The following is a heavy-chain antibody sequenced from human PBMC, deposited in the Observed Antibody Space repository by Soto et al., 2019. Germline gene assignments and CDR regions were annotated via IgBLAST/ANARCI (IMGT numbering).Heavy chain of an antibody. CDR3: ARTRRLYLHDDYGDYGASMEDS. D-gene: IGHD4-17*01. Sequence: QVQLVQSGAEVKKPGASVKVSCEASGYTFNMFGITWVRQAPGQGLEWLGWISVYTGNTDYAPKLQDRVTLTTDTSTKTAYTEVRSLRSDDTAVYYCARTRRLYLHDDYGDYGASMEDSWGQGTLITVSS. CDR2: ISVYTGNT. CDR1: GYTFNMFG. J-gene: IGHJ4*02. V-gene: IGHV1-18*01.